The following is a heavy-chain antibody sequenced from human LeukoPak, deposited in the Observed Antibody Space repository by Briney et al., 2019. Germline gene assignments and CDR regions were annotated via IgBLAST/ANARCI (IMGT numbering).Heavy chain of an antibody. CDR2: ISSSSSYI. D-gene: IGHD6-19*01. CDR1: GFTFSSYS. J-gene: IGHJ5*02. Sequence: KPGGSLRLSCAASGFTFSSYSMNWVRQAPGKGLEWVSAISSSSSYIYYADSVKGRFTISRDNAKNSLYLQMNSLRAEDTAVYYGARDRGLGSSGWEFDHWGQGTLVTVSS. CDR3: ARDRGLGSSGWEFDH. V-gene: IGHV3-21*01.